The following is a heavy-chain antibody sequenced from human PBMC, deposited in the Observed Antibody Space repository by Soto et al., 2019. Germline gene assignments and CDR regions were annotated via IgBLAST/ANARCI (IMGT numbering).Heavy chain of an antibody. CDR1: GFTFSSYW. V-gene: IGHV3-74*01. CDR3: AREGAGIVLMMYVYYMDV. Sequence: EVQLVESGGGLVQPGGSLRLSCAASGFTFSSYWMHWVRQAPGKGLVWVSRINSDGSSTSYADSVKGRFTIYRDNANNTLDQQMNSLRAEDTAVYYCAREGAGIVLMMYVYYMDVWGKGTTVTVSS. D-gene: IGHD2-8*01. CDR2: INSDGSST. J-gene: IGHJ6*03.